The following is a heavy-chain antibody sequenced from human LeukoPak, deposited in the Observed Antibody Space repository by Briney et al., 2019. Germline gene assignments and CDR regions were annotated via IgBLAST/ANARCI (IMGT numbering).Heavy chain of an antibody. CDR3: TTEPHVVLRYFDWLPDVDY. V-gene: IGHV3-15*01. D-gene: IGHD3-9*01. Sequence: GGSLRLFCAASGFTFSNAWMSWVRQAPGKGLEWVGRIKSKTDGGTTDYAAPVKGRFTISRDDSKNTLYLQMNSLKTEDTAVYYCTTEPHVVLRYFDWLPDVDYWGQGTLVTVSS. CDR1: GFTFSNAW. CDR2: IKSKTDGGTT. J-gene: IGHJ4*02.